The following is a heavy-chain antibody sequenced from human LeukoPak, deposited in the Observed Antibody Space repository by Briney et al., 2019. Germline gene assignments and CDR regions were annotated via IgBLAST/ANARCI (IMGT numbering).Heavy chain of an antibody. D-gene: IGHD5-12*01. Sequence: EASVKVSCKASGGTFSSYAISWVRQAPGQGLEWMGRIIPILGIANYAQKFQGRVTITADKSTSTAYMELSSLRSEDTAVYYCARDGGRGYSGYDPGDYWGQGTLVTVSS. CDR1: GGTFSSYA. CDR3: ARDGGRGYSGYDPGDY. V-gene: IGHV1-69*04. CDR2: IIPILGIA. J-gene: IGHJ4*02.